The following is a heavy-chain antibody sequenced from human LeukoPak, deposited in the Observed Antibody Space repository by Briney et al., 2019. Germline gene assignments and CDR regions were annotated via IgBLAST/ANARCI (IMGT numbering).Heavy chain of an antibody. Sequence: SETLSLTCAVYGGSFSGYYWSWIRQPPGKGLEWIGEINHSGSTNYNPSLKSRVTISVDTSKNQFSLKLNSVTAADTAVYYCARRYSNSYFDYWGQGTLVTVSS. CDR2: INHSGST. V-gene: IGHV4-34*01. CDR1: GGSFSGYY. D-gene: IGHD4-11*01. J-gene: IGHJ4*02. CDR3: ARRYSNSYFDY.